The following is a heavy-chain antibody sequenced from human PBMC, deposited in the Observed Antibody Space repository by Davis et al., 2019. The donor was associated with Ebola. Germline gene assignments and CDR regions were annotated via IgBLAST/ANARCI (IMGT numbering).Heavy chain of an antibody. V-gene: IGHV4-59*01. Sequence: SETLSLTCTVSGGSISSYYWSWIRQPPGKGLEWIGYIYYSGSTNYNPSLKSRVTISVDTSKNLFSLKLSSVTAADTAVYYCARGDSNSFPRFLEWSVGYYYGMDVWGQGTTVTVSS. D-gene: IGHD3-3*01. CDR3: ARGDSNSFPRFLEWSVGYYYGMDV. CDR2: IYYSGST. CDR1: GGSISSYY. J-gene: IGHJ6*02.